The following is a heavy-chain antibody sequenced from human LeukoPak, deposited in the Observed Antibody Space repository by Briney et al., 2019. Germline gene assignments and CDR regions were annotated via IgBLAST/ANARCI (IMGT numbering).Heavy chain of an antibody. J-gene: IGHJ4*02. CDR2: IKQDGSEK. CDR1: GFTFSSYW. V-gene: IGHV3-7*03. CDR3: ARYLVGATLGDY. D-gene: IGHD1-26*01. Sequence: GGSLRLSCVASGFTFSSYWMSWVRQAPGKGLEWVANIKQDGSEKYYVDSVRGRFTISRDNAKDSLYLQMHSLRAEDTAVYYCARYLVGATLGDYWGQGTLVPVSS.